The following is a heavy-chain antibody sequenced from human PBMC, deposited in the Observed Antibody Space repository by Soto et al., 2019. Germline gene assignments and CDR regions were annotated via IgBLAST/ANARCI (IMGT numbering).Heavy chain of an antibody. J-gene: IGHJ6*02. CDR3: ARQLLGLCSSPSCLNFYYYGMDF. D-gene: IGHD2-2*01. Sequence: GESLKISCRGSGYSFTTYWVAWVRQMPGKGLEWMGIIYPGDSETRYSPSFQGQVTISADKSISTAYLQWSSLRASDTAMYYCARQLLGLCSSPSCLNFYYYGMDFWGQGTTVTVSS. CDR1: GYSFTTYW. CDR2: IYPGDSET. V-gene: IGHV5-51*01.